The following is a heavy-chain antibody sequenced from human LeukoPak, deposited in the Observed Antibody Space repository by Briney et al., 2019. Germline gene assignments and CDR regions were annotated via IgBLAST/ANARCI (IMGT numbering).Heavy chain of an antibody. Sequence: SVKVSCKASGGTFTSYAISWVRQAPGQGLEWMGGIIPIFGTANYAQKFQGRVTITADESTSTAYMELSSLRSEDTAVYYCARARVVTQYFDYWGQGTLVTVSS. CDR3: ARARVVTQYFDY. D-gene: IGHD2-21*02. V-gene: IGHV1-69*13. CDR1: GGTFTSYA. CDR2: IIPIFGTA. J-gene: IGHJ4*02.